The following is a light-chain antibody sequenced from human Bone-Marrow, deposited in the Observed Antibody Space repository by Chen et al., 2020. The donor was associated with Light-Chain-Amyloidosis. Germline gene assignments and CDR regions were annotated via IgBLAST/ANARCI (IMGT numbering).Light chain of an antibody. J-gene: IGKJ2*01. V-gene: IGKV2-28*01. CDR2: LAS. Sequence: DIVLTQDPLCLPVTPGEPASISCRSNQSLLNSNGYNYLDWYLQRPGQSPQLLIYLASDRPSGVPDRFSGSGSGTDCTRKISRVEAEDVGVYYCMQALQTPTFGQGSRLEIK. CDR3: MQALQTPT. CDR1: QSLLNSNGYNY.